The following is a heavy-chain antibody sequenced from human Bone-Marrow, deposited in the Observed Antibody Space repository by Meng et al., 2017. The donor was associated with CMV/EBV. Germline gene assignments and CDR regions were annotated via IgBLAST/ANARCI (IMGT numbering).Heavy chain of an antibody. CDR2: IYYSGST. CDR3: ARDVYGRGWFDP. J-gene: IGHJ5*02. D-gene: IGHD3-16*01. V-gene: IGHV4-39*07. CDR1: CGSISSSSYY. Sequence: QLRGTGPGLGKASAPLPLTRPVSCGSISSSSYYWGWVRQPPGKGLEWIGSIYYSGSTYYNPSLKSRVTISVDTSKNQFSLKLSSVTAADTAVYYCARDVYGRGWFDPWGQGTLVTVSS.